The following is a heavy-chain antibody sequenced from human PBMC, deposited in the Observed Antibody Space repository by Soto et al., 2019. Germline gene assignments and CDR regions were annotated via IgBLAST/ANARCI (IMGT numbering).Heavy chain of an antibody. CDR3: TTRTYYYDSSGYYWTRNDDACDI. J-gene: IGHJ3*02. D-gene: IGHD3-22*01. V-gene: IGHV3-15*01. CDR1: GFTFSNAW. Sequence: GGSLRLSCAASGFTFSNAWMSWVRQAPGKGLEWVGRIKSKTDGGTTDYAAPVKGRFTISRDDSKNTLYLQMNSLKTEDTAVYYCTTRTYYYDSSGYYWTRNDDACDIRCHGTMVILS. CDR2: IKSKTDGGTT.